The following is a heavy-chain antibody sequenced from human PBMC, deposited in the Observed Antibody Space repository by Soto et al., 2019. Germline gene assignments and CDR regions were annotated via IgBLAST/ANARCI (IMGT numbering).Heavy chain of an antibody. CDR3: GKVLVGATGHTDSDS. V-gene: IGHV4-39*01. CDR1: GGSIYRSGYY. CDR2: IDYNGVT. J-gene: IGHJ4*02. D-gene: IGHD2-15*01. Sequence: SETLSLTCTVSGGSIYRSGYYWGWIRQPPGRGLEWIGNIDYNGVTYSNPSLKSRVTISRDTSKNQFSLKLTSVTATDTALYYCGKVLVGATGHTDSDSWGPGTLVTVSS.